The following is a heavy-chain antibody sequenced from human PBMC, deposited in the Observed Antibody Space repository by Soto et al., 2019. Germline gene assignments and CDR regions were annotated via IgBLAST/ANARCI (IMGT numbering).Heavy chain of an antibody. CDR1: GGSISSGDYY. J-gene: IGHJ4*02. V-gene: IGHV4-30-4*01. CDR2: IHSSGST. CDR3: ARASSVQLTRHQQY. Sequence: QVQLQESGPGLVKPSQTLSLTCPVSGGSISSGDYYWSWFRQPPGKGLEWIGYIHSSGSTYYNPSLKSRVTISVDTSKNQFSLKLSSVTAADTAVYYCARASSVQLTRHQQYWGQGTLVTVSS. D-gene: IGHD1-1*01.